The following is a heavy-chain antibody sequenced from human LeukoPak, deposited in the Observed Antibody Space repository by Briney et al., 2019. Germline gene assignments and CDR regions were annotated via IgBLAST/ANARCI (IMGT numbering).Heavy chain of an antibody. Sequence: PGGTLRISCRASGFTFSSYAMSWARQASGKGLDWVSPISGSGGTTYDADSVKGPFTISRDNSKNTLYLQMTSLRAEDTAVYDCAKSATGTTSNWFDPWGQGTLVTVSS. V-gene: IGHV3-23*01. J-gene: IGHJ5*02. CDR1: GFTFSSYA. CDR2: ISGSGGTT. D-gene: IGHD1-7*01. CDR3: AKSATGTTSNWFDP.